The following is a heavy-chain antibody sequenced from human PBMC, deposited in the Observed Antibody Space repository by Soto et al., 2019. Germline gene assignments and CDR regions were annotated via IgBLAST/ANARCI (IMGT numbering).Heavy chain of an antibody. V-gene: IGHV3-7*05. CDR3: AKLLGYYDSSGIDY. CDR2: IKQDGSEK. J-gene: IGHJ4*02. D-gene: IGHD3-22*01. CDR1: GFTFSSYW. Sequence: PGGSLRLSCAASGFTFSSYWMSWVRQAPGKGLEWVANIKQDGSEKYYVDSVKGRFTISRDNAKNSLYLQMNSLRAEDTAVYYCAKLLGYYDSSGIDYWGQGTLVTVSS.